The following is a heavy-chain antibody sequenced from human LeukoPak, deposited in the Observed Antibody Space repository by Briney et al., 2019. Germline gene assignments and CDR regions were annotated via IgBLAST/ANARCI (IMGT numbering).Heavy chain of an antibody. D-gene: IGHD6-19*01. V-gene: IGHV3-23*01. Sequence: GGSLRLSCAASGFTFSSYAMSWVRQAPGKGLEWVSAISGSAGSTYYADSVKGRFTISIDNSKNTLYLQMNSLRAEDTAVYYCARFSGWYDYYYYGMDVWGQGTTVTVSS. CDR3: ARFSGWYDYYYYGMDV. CDR2: ISGSAGST. J-gene: IGHJ6*02. CDR1: GFTFSSYA.